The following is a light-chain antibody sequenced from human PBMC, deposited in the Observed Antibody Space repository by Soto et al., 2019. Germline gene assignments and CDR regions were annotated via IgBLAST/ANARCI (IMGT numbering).Light chain of an antibody. J-gene: IGKJ4*01. V-gene: IGKV1-8*01. CDR3: QQYYSYPLT. Sequence: AIRMTQSPSSVSASTGDRVTITCRASQGISSYLAWYQQKPGKAPKLLIYAASTLQSGVPSRFSGSGSGTDFTLTISCLQSEDFATYYCQQYYSYPLTFGGGTKV. CDR2: AAS. CDR1: QGISSY.